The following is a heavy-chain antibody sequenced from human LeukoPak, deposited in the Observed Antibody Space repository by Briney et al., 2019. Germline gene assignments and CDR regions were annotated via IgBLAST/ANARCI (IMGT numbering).Heavy chain of an antibody. Sequence: SETLSLTCTVSGGSISSGSYYWSWIRQPAGKGLEWIGRIYTSGSTNYNPSLKSRVTISVDTSKNQFSLKLSSVTAADTAVYYCARGRVGATSLFDYWGQGTLVTVSS. V-gene: IGHV4-61*02. CDR3: ARGRVGATSLFDY. D-gene: IGHD1-26*01. CDR1: GGSISSGSYY. CDR2: IYTSGST. J-gene: IGHJ4*02.